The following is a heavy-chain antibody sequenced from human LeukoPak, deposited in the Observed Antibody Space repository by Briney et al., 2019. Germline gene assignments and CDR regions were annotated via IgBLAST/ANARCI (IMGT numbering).Heavy chain of an antibody. V-gene: IGHV4-61*02. J-gene: IGHJ4*02. D-gene: IGHD2-15*01. CDR3: ARGHRLPGRY. CDR1: GGSISSGGYH. CDR2: IYTSGST. Sequence: PSQTLSLTCTVSGGSISSGGYHWSWIRQPAGKGLEWIGRIYTSGSTSYNPSLKSRVTISVDTSKNQFSLKLSSVTAADTAVYYCARGHRLPGRYWGQGTLVTVSS.